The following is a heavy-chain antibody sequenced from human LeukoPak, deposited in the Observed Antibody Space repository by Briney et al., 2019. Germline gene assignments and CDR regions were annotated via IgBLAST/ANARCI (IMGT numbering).Heavy chain of an antibody. V-gene: IGHV5-51*01. D-gene: IGHD3-22*01. J-gene: IGHJ4*02. CDR3: SRVNYYDNIGSTRHFSFDF. CDR1: GYSFTNYW. Sequence: GESLKISCKASGYSFTNYWIAWVRHMPGKGLEWVGSIFPGDSETRYSPSFQGQVTISAEKSINTAYLQWRSLAASDDTAMLYCSRVNYYDNIGSTRHFSFDFWGQGALVTVSS. CDR2: IFPGDSET.